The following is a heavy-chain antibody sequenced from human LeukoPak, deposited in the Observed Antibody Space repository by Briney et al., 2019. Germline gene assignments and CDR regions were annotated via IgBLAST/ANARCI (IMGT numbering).Heavy chain of an antibody. CDR1: GGTFSSYA. V-gene: IGHV1-69*01. CDR3: AREGRNWFDP. J-gene: IGHJ5*02. Sequence: SVKVSCKASGGTFSSYAISWLRQAPGQGLEWMGGIIPIFGTANYAQKFQGRVTITADESTSTAYMELSSLRSEDTAVYYCAREGRNWFDPWGQGTLVTVSS. CDR2: IIPIFGTA.